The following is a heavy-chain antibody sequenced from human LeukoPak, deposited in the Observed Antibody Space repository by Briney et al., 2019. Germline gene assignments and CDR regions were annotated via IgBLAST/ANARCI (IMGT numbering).Heavy chain of an antibody. CDR1: GGSISTSSYY. V-gene: IGHV4-39*01. CDR3: AKGLRYLSFNDAFDI. D-gene: IGHD3-9*01. CDR2: MYYSGST. J-gene: IGHJ3*02. Sequence: SETLSLTCTVSGGSISTSSYYWGWIRQPPGKGLEWIGSMYYSGSTYYNPSLKSRVTISVDTSKNQFSLRLSSVTAADTAVYYCAKGLRYLSFNDAFDIWGQGTMVTVSS.